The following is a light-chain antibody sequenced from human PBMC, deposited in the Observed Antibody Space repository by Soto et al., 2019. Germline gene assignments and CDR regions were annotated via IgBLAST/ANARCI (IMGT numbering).Light chain of an antibody. V-gene: IGKV1-5*01. CDR2: DAS. CDR3: QQYNSYWT. CDR1: QSISSW. Sequence: DIQMTQSPSTLSASVGDRVTITCRASQSISSWLAWYQPKPGKAPKLLIYDASSLESGVPSRFSGSGSGTEFTLTIRSLKPDDFATYYCQQYNSYWTFGQGTKVDIK. J-gene: IGKJ1*01.